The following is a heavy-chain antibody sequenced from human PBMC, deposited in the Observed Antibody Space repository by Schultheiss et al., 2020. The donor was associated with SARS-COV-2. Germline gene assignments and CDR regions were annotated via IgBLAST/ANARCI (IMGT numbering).Heavy chain of an antibody. Sequence: GGSLRLSCAASGFTFSSYAMSWVRQAPGKGLEWVSAITSSGGSTLYADSVKGRFTISRDNAKNSLYLQMNSLRAEDTAVYYCASPNYYDSSGYWGQGTLVTVSS. CDR2: ITSSGGST. CDR1: GFTFSSYA. CDR3: ASPNYYDSSGY. J-gene: IGHJ4*02. V-gene: IGHV3-23*01. D-gene: IGHD3-22*01.